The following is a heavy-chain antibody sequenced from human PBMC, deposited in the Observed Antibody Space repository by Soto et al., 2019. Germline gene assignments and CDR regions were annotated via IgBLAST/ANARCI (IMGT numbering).Heavy chain of an antibody. J-gene: IGHJ4*02. CDR2: FNPILSMS. CDR1: GDTFNFYT. Sequence: VQLVQSGAEVKKPGSSVKVSCKASGDTFNFYTINWVRQAPGLGLEWMGRFNPILSMSNSALRFQGRVTLTADKSTSTAYMVLSSLRSDDTAVYYCATSFGSGYRAFDYWGQGVLVTVSS. V-gene: IGHV1-69*02. D-gene: IGHD3-10*01. CDR3: ATSFGSGYRAFDY.